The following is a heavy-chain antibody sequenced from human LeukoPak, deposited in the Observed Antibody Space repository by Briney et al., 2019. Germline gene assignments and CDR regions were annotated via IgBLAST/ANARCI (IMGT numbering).Heavy chain of an antibody. V-gene: IGHV3-21*01. J-gene: IGHJ4*02. CDR2: SGTRSGPK. CDR3: LLQMTYGELSDPEL. Sequence: PGGSLRLSCAASGFTLSSLAMHWVRQSPGKGLEWVSSSGTRSGPKYYADSVMGRFTISRDSAMNSVSVQINSLRAEDTALYYCLLQMTYGELSDPELRGQGTLVTVSS. CDR1: GFTLSSLA. D-gene: IGHD1-14*01.